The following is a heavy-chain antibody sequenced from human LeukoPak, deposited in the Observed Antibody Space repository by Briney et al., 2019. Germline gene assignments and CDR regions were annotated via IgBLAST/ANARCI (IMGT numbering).Heavy chain of an antibody. V-gene: IGHV4-30-4*01. J-gene: IGHJ5*02. D-gene: IGHD3-10*01. CDR1: GGSISSGDYY. CDR3: ARAPIITMVRGVIIGNWFDP. CDR2: IYYGGST. Sequence: SETLSLTCTVSGGSISSGDYYWSWIRQPPGKGLEWIGYIYYGGSTYYNPSLKSRVTISVDTSKNQFSLKLSSVTAADTAMYYCARAPIITMVRGVIIGNWFDPWGQGTLVTVSS.